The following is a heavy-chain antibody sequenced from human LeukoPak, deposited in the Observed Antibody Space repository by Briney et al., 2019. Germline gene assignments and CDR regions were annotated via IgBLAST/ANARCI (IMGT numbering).Heavy chain of an antibody. V-gene: IGHV4-59*01. J-gene: IGHJ2*01. CDR3: ASHDYGDYWYFDL. CDR1: GGSISSYY. D-gene: IGHD4-17*01. CDR2: IYYSGST. Sequence: SGTLSLTCTVSGGSISSYYWSWIRQPPGKGLEWIGYIYYSGSTNYNPSLKSRVTISVDTSKNQFSLKLSSVTAADTAVYYCASHDYGDYWYFDLWGRGTLVTVSS.